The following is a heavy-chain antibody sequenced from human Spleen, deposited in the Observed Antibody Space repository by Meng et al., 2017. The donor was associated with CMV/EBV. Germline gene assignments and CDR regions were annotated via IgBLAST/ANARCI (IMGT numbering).Heavy chain of an antibody. CDR1: GFTFSDYW. J-gene: IGHJ4*02. Sequence: EVQLVGSGGGLVQPGGSLRLSCSASGFTFSDYWMHWVRQVPGEGLVWVSRIDNYGTVTSYADSVKGRFAISRDNAKNTVYLQMNNLRTDDSAVYYCGRDLTGNRDYWGQGILVTVSS. D-gene: IGHD2-8*02. CDR3: GRDLTGNRDY. CDR2: IDNYGTVT. V-gene: IGHV3-74*01.